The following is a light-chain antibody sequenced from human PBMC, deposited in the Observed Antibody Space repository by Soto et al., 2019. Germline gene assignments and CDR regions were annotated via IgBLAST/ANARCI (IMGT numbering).Light chain of an antibody. J-gene: IGKJ4*01. CDR2: GAS. V-gene: IGKV3-15*01. CDR1: QSVNNN. CDR3: HQYNNWPPAT. Sequence: EVVMTQSPVTLSVSPGERATLSCSASQSVNNNLAWYQQKPGQAPRLLIYGASTRATGIPARFSGSGSGTEFTLTISSLQSEDSAVYYCHQYNNWPPATFGGGTKLDIK.